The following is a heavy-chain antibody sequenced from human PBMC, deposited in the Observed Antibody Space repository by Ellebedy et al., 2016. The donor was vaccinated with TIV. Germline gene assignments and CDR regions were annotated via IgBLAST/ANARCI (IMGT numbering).Heavy chain of an antibody. J-gene: IGHJ4*02. V-gene: IGHV3-7*01. CDR2: IKQDGSEK. D-gene: IGHD5-12*01. Sequence: PGGSLRLSCAASGFTFSHYWMTWVRQAPGKGLEWVANIKQDGSEKYYVDSVKGRFTISRDNAKNSLYLQMNSLRAEDTAVYYCAKSRSVATPDKNFDSWGQGTLVTVSS. CDR3: AKSRSVATPDKNFDS. CDR1: GFTFSHYW.